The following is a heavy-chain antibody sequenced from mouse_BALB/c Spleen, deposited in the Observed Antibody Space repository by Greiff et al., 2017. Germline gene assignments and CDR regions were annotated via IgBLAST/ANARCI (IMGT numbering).Heavy chain of an antibody. CDR1: GYSITSDYA. Sequence: EVKLQESGPGLVKPSQSLSLTCTVTGYSITSDYAWNWIRQFPGNTLEWMGYISYSGRTSYNPSLKSRISITRDTSKNQFFLQLNSVTTEDTATYYCARLETMFDYWGQGTTLTVSS. CDR2: ISYSGRT. V-gene: IGHV3-2*02. J-gene: IGHJ2*01. CDR3: ARLETMFDY.